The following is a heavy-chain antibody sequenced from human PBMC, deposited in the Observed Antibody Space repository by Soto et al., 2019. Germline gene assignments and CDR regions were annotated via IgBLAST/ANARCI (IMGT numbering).Heavy chain of an antibody. V-gene: IGHV1-69*12. CDR3: ARVGYCSGGSCYSLDYYYGMDV. Sequence: QVQLVQSGAEVKKPGSSVKVSCKASGGTFSSYAISWVRQAPGQGLEWMGGIIPIFGTANYAQKFQGRVTITADEYTSTAYMELSSLRSEDTAVYYCARVGYCSGGSCYSLDYYYGMDVWGQGTTVTVSS. CDR1: GGTFSSYA. J-gene: IGHJ6*02. D-gene: IGHD2-15*01. CDR2: IIPIFGTA.